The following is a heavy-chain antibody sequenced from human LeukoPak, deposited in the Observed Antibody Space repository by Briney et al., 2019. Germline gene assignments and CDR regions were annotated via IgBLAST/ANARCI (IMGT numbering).Heavy chain of an antibody. V-gene: IGHV4-39*07. CDR1: GGSISSSSYY. Sequence: SETLSLTCTVSGGSISSSSYYWGWIRQPPGKGLEWIGSIYYTGNTYYNPSLKSRVTISVDTSKKQFSLKLSSVTAADTAVYYCARVVHGSGSHVDYWGQGTLVTVSS. CDR3: ARVVHGSGSHVDY. D-gene: IGHD3-10*01. J-gene: IGHJ4*02. CDR2: IYYTGNT.